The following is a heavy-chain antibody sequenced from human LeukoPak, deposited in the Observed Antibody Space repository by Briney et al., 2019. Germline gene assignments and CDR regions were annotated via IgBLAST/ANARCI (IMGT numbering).Heavy chain of an antibody. J-gene: IGHJ4*02. CDR3: AGAVAGTHYFDY. V-gene: IGHV5-51*01. CDR1: GYRFTNYW. CDR2: IHLGDSDT. Sequence: GESLKISCKDSGYRFTNYWIGWVRQMPGKGLEWMGIIHLGDSDTRYSPSFQGQVAISADKSINIAYLQWSSLRASDTAMYYCAGAVAGTHYFDYWGQGTLVTVSS. D-gene: IGHD6-19*01.